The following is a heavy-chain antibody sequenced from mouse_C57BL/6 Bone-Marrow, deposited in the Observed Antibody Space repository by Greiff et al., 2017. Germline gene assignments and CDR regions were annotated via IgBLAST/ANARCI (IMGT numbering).Heavy chain of an antibody. CDR2: IYPGGGYT. Sequence: VQLQQSGAELVRPGTSVKMSCKASGYTFTNYWIGWAKQRPGHGLEWIGDIYPGGGYTNYNEKFKGKATLTADKSSSTAYMQFSSLTSEDSAVYYCARPHCYGSSPYAMDYWGQGTSVTVSS. CDR1: GYTFTNYW. J-gene: IGHJ4*01. CDR3: ARPHCYGSSPYAMDY. V-gene: IGHV1-63*01. D-gene: IGHD1-1*01.